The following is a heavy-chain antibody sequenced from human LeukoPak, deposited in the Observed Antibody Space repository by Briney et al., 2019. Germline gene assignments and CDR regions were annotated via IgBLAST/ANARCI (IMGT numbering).Heavy chain of an antibody. CDR2: ISYDGRNI. D-gene: IGHD2-2*01. CDR3: AKGPLRGTAAAIDY. V-gene: IGHV3-30*18. Sequence: PGGSLRLSSAASGFTFNNYGMHWVRQAPGKGLEWVAVISYDGRNIHYPDSVKGRFTISRDISTDTLWLQMDSLRTEDTAVYYCAKGPLRGTAAAIDYWGQGTLVTVSS. J-gene: IGHJ4*02. CDR1: GFTFNNYG.